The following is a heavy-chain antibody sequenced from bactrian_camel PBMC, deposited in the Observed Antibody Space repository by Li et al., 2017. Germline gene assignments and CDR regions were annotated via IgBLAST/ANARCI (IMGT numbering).Heavy chain of an antibody. V-gene: IGHV3S54*01. CDR1: GITEGTNC. Sequence: HVQLVESGGGSVQKGGSLRLSCAASGITEGTNCLGWFRQAPEKEREGVAAIYTGDARTVYYADSVKGRFTISPDNKKNTVYLQMNSLKPEDTAMYYCAADLFRVTACGAGYVPDFPYRGRGTQVTVS. D-gene: IGHD5*01. CDR2: IYTGDART. CDR3: AADLFRVTACGAGYVPDFPY. J-gene: IGHJ6*01.